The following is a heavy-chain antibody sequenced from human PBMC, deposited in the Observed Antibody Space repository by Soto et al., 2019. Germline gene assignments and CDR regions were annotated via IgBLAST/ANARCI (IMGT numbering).Heavy chain of an antibody. CDR1: GFTFSNYA. V-gene: IGHV3-21*04. D-gene: IGHD6-19*01. CDR2: ISSSSSYI. CDR3: AREQWLVRSPIDE. J-gene: IGHJ4*02. Sequence: GGSLRLSCAASGFTFSNYAMHWVRQAPGKGLEWVASISSSSSYIYYADSVKGRFTISRDNAKNSLYLQMNSLRADDTAVYYCAREQWLVRSPIDEWGQGTLVTVSS.